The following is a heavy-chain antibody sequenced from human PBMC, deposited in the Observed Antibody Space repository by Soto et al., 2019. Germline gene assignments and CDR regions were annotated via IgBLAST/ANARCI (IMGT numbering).Heavy chain of an antibody. CDR3: ARDIVDSSGYFMTFDY. Sequence: EVQLVESGGGLVKPGGSLRLSCAASGFTFSSYSMNWVRQAPGKGLEWVSSISSSSSYIYYADSVKGRFTISRDNAKNSLYLLMNSLRAEDTAVYYCARDIVDSSGYFMTFDYWGQGTLFSVSS. CDR1: GFTFSSYS. V-gene: IGHV3-21*01. CDR2: ISSSSSYI. D-gene: IGHD3-22*01. J-gene: IGHJ4*02.